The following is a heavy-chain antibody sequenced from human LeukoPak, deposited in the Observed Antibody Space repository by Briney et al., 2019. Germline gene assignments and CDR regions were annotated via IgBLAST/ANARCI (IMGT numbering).Heavy chain of an antibody. J-gene: IGHJ4*02. Sequence: GGSLRLSCAASGFMFSSNWMSWVRLAPGKGLEWVANIKEDGTETYYVDSVKGRFTISRDNPKSTLYLQMNSLRAEDTAVYYCAKSTTVTTQQRGYFDYWGQGTLVTVSS. CDR2: IKEDGTET. V-gene: IGHV3-7*01. CDR1: GFMFSSNW. D-gene: IGHD4-11*01. CDR3: AKSTTVTTQQRGYFDY.